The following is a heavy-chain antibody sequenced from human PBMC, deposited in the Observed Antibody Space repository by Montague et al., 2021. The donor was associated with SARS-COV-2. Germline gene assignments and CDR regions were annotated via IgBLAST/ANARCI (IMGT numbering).Heavy chain of an antibody. CDR2: IYWDDDT. J-gene: IGHJ5*02. CDR3: ARYGDYGSWFDP. Sequence: VKPTQTPTLTCTFSGFSLNTSGEGVGWVRQPPGKALEWLALIYWDDDTRYSPSLQSRSTISKDTTKNEVVHTVANMDPVDTATYYCARYGDYGSWFDPWGQGTLVTVSS. V-gene: IGHV2-5*02. CDR1: GFSLNTSGEG. D-gene: IGHD4-17*01.